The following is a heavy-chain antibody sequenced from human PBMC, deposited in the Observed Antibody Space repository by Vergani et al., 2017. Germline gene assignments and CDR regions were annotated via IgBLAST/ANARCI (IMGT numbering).Heavy chain of an antibody. V-gene: IGHV3-30*02. D-gene: IGHD5-12*01. J-gene: IGHJ6*02. CDR1: GFSFENSG. CDR2: IRGDGSNQ. Sequence: QAQLVESGGGVVQPGGSLRLSCVGSGFSFENSGMHWVRQAPGKGLEWVGLIRGDGSNQYYRDSVKGRFTISRDNSKNTVYLQINGLRGEDTAIYYCAKSLLGIVAGNGMDVWGQGTTVTVSS. CDR3: AKSLLGIVAGNGMDV.